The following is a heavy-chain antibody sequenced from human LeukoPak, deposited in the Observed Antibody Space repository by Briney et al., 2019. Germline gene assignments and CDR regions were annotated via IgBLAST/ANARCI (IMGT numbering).Heavy chain of an antibody. J-gene: IGHJ4*02. CDR1: GGSISSGGYY. CDR3: ARVGGYYDY. CDR2: IYTSGST. D-gene: IGHD3-22*01. Sequence: SETLSLTCTVSGGSISSGGYYWSWIRQHPGKGLEWIGRIYTSGSTNYNPSLKSRVTMSVDTSKNQFSLKLSSVTAADTAVYYCARVGGYYDYWGQGTLVTVSS. V-gene: IGHV4-61*08.